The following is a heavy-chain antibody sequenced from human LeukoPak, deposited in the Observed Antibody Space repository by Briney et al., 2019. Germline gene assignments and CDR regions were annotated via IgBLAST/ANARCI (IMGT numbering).Heavy chain of an antibody. V-gene: IGHV1-69*02. CDR2: IIPILGIA. CDR3: ASRYSMTNDAFDI. CDR1: GGTFSSYT. Sequence: GASVKVSCKASGGTFSSYTISWVRQVPGQGLEWMGRIIPILGIANYAQKFQGRVTITADKSTSTAYMELSSLRSGDTAVYYCASRYSMTNDAFDIWGQGTMVTVSS. D-gene: IGHD1-26*01. J-gene: IGHJ3*02.